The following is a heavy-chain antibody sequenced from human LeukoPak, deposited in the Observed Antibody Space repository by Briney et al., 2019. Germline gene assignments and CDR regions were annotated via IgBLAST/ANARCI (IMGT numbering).Heavy chain of an antibody. CDR3: ARGGLYGDYYFDY. Sequence: PGGSLRLSCAAFGFTFTSYWMTWVRQAPGKGLEWVANTKHDGSERYYVDSVKGRFTISRDNVKNSLFLQMDSLRAEDTAVYYCARGGLYGDYYFDYWGQGTLVTVTS. CDR2: TKHDGSER. J-gene: IGHJ4*02. D-gene: IGHD2-21*02. CDR1: GFTFTSYW. V-gene: IGHV3-7*04.